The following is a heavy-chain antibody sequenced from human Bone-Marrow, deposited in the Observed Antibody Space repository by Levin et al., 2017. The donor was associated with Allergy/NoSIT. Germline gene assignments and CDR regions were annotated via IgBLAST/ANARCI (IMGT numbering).Heavy chain of an antibody. CDR1: SASVNNPHYS. Sequence: RSQTLSLTCSFSSASVNNPHYSWSWIRQPAGEGLEWIGRIDDTGSTNYNPSLKSRVTISVDTSKKQFSLRLNSVTAADTATYFCVMQDLEKYCSGSDCYIEYSQHWGQGTLVTVSS. D-gene: IGHD2-15*01. V-gene: IGHV4-61*02. CDR2: IDDTGST. CDR3: VMQDLEKYCSGSDCYIEYSQH. J-gene: IGHJ1*01.